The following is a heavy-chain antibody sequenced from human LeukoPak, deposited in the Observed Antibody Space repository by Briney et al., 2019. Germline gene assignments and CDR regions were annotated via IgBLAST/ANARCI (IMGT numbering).Heavy chain of an antibody. J-gene: IGHJ4*02. Sequence: SVKVSCKASGYTFTSYGISWVRQAPGQGLEWMGRIIPILGIANYAQKFQGRVTITADKSTSTAYMELSSLRSEDTAVYYCARDPWMATTEEDYWGQGTLVTVSS. CDR3: ARDPWMATTEEDY. CDR2: IIPILGIA. CDR1: GYTFTSYG. V-gene: IGHV1-69*04. D-gene: IGHD5-24*01.